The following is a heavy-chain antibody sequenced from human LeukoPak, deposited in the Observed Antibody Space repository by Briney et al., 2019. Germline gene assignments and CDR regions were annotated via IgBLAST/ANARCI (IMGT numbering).Heavy chain of an antibody. CDR2: ISGSGGST. CDR1: GFTFSSYA. CDR3: AKDTIIAVAGTPYNWFDP. J-gene: IGHJ5*02. D-gene: IGHD6-19*01. V-gene: IGHV3-23*01. Sequence: PGGSLRLSCAASGFTFSSYAMSWVRQAPGKGLEWVSAISGSGGSTYYADSVKGRFTISRDNSKNTLYLQMNSLRAEDTAVYYCAKDTIIAVAGTPYNWFDPWGQGTLVTVSS.